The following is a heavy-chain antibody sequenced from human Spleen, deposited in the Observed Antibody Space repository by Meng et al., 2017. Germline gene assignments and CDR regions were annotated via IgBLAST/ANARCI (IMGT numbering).Heavy chain of an antibody. CDR3: ARDFTSGSSGDP. D-gene: IGHD6-19*01. V-gene: IGHV1-3*01. Sequence: QVQLVQSGAEGNQPGASVKVSCKASGYMFTTYAMHWVRQAPGQSLEWMGWITPGSGNTKYSQKFQGRLTITTDTSASTAYMELSTLRSEDTAVYYCARDFTSGSSGDPWGQGTLVTVSS. CDR2: ITPGSGNT. J-gene: IGHJ5*02. CDR1: GYMFTTYA.